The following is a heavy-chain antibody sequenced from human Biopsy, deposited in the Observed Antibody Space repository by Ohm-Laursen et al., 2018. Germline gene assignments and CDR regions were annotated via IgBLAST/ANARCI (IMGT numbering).Heavy chain of an antibody. J-gene: IGHJ2*01. Sequence: GTLSLTCRVSGGSTNDYFWSWIRQPAGETLEWIGRIYSSGGSSYNPSLKSRISMSMDTSNNQFSLTLTPVTAADTAVYYCARTPGKAVAGRFLDLWGRGTLVTVSS. CDR2: IYSSGGS. CDR3: ARTPGKAVAGRFLDL. D-gene: IGHD6-19*01. V-gene: IGHV4-4*07. CDR1: GGSTNDYF.